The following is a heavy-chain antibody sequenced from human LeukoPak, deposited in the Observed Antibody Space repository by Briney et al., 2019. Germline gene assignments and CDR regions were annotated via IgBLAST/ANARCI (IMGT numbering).Heavy chain of an antibody. CDR1: GFTFSSYA. D-gene: IGHD5-24*01. Sequence: GGSLRLSCAASGFTFSSYAMIWVRQAPGKGLEWVSGVSGGGGSTYYADSVKGRFTISRDNSKNTLYLRMNSLRTEDTAVYYCVRDRLGDWYIRDFDSWGQGTLVTVSS. CDR3: VRDRLGDWYIRDFDS. V-gene: IGHV3-23*01. CDR2: VSGGGGST. J-gene: IGHJ4*02.